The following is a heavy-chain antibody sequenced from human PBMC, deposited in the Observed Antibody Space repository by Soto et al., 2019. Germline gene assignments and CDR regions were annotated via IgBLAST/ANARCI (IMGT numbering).Heavy chain of an antibody. CDR1: VGTFSSYS. V-gene: IGHV1-69*13. CDR3: ARGHYRADLGYCSGGSCHDPHDAFDI. CDR2: IMPSFGTA. J-gene: IGHJ3*02. Sequence: SVKFSCKASVGTFSSYSISWVRHAAVQGLEFIGGIMPSFGTANYAQKFQGRVTITADESTSTAYMELSSLRSEDTAVYYCARGHYRADLGYCSGGSCHDPHDAFDIWGQGTMVTVSS. D-gene: IGHD2-15*01.